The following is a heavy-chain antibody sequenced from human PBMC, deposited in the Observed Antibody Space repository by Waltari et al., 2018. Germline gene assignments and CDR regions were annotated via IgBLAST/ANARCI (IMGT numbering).Heavy chain of an antibody. CDR3: ARVLGGSYQLRMGFDY. Sequence: QVQLVQSGAEVTKPGASVKASCQASGYSFPGYYMPWVRPAPGQGLEWMGWINPNSGGTNYAQKFQGRVTMTRDTSISTAYMELSRLRSDDTAVYYCARVLGGSYQLRMGFDYWGQGTLVTVSS. CDR1: GYSFPGYY. D-gene: IGHD2-2*01. J-gene: IGHJ4*02. V-gene: IGHV1-2*02. CDR2: INPNSGGT.